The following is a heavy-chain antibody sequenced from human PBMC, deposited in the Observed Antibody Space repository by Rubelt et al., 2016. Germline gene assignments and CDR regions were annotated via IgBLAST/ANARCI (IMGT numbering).Heavy chain of an antibody. V-gene: IGHV3-23*01. CDR1: GFPFSTYA. J-gene: IGHJ6*02. Sequence: GESLRLSCAASGFPFSTYAMSWVRQAPGKGLEWVSGISGSGGDTFYADSVKGRFTISRDNSKNTVYLQMNSLRDEDTALYYCARDWYDSSGDSHGMDVWGQGTTVTVYS. CDR2: ISGSGGDT. CDR3: ARDWYDSSGDSHGMDV. D-gene: IGHD3-22*01.